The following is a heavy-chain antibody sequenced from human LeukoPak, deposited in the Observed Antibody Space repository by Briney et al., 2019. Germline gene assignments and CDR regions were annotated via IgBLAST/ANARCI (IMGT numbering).Heavy chain of an antibody. V-gene: IGHV1-69*10. CDR2: IIPMLDIA. CDR1: GGTFRSYT. J-gene: IGHJ3*02. CDR3: ASPRDCSTTSCYNDDAFDI. Sequence: AASVKVSCKASGGTFRSYTIVWVRQAPGQGLEWMGGIIPMLDIANYAQKFQGRVTIIADKSTSTAYMELSSLRSEDTAVYYCASPRDCSTTSCYNDDAFDIWGQGTMVTVSS. D-gene: IGHD2-2*02.